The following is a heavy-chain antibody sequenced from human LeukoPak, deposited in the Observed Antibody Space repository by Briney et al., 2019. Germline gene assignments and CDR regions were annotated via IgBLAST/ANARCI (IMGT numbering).Heavy chain of an antibody. J-gene: IGHJ6*03. CDR1: GFTFSSYA. V-gene: IGHV3-30*04. CDR3: AKDRRRSGGDYHYYYMDV. D-gene: IGHD2-21*01. Sequence: PGGSLRLSCAASGFTFSSYAMLWVRQAPGKGLEWVATISYEGAYKFYADSVKGRCTISRDNSMNTVYLQMNSLRAEDTAVYYCAKDRRRSGGDYHYYYMDVWGKGTTVTVSS. CDR2: ISYEGAYK.